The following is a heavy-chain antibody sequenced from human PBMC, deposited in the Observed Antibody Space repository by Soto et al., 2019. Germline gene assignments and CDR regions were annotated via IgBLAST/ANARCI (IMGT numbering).Heavy chain of an antibody. J-gene: IGHJ5*02. CDR1: GGSFSGFY. Sequence: ETLSLTCAVYGGSFSGFYWSWIRQPPGKGLEWIGEINHSGSTNYNPSLKSRVTISVDTSKNQFSLKLSSVTAADTTVYYCARALKSTIVVVPAAMSDWFDPWGQGTLVTVSS. D-gene: IGHD2-2*01. CDR2: INHSGST. V-gene: IGHV4-34*01. CDR3: ARALKSTIVVVPAAMSDWFDP.